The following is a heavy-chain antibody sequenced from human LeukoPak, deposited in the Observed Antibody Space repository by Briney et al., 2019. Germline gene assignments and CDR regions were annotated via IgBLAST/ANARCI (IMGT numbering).Heavy chain of an antibody. CDR2: INHSGST. CDR3: ARVPDKGVVVPAASAVPP. D-gene: IGHD2-2*01. Sequence: SETLSLTCAVYGGSFSGYYWSWIRQPPGKGPEWIGEINHSGSTNYNPSLKSRVTISVDTSKNQFSLKLSSVTAADTAVYYCARVPDKGVVVPAASAVPPWGQGTLVTVSS. CDR1: GGSFSGYY. V-gene: IGHV4-34*01. J-gene: IGHJ5*02.